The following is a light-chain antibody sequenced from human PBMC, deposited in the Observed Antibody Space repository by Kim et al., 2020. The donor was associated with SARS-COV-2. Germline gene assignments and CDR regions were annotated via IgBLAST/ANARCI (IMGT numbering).Light chain of an antibody. V-gene: IGLV4-69*01. CDR2: VNRDGSH. CDR3: QTWGTPVV. J-gene: IGLJ2*01. Sequence: ASVKLTCTRSGTHTDDASAWHQQRPERGPRFLLKVNRDGSHYEGDGIPDRFSGSSSESQRFLAISNRQAGDEADYYCQTWGTPVVFGGGTQLTVL. CDR1: GTHTDDA.